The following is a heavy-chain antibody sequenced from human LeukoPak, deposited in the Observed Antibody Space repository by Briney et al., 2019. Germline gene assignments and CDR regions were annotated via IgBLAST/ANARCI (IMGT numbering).Heavy chain of an antibody. J-gene: IGHJ4*02. CDR1: GGSISSYY. D-gene: IGHD1-26*01. CDR3: ASAWDPLDY. Sequence: SETLSLTCTVSGGSISSYYWNWIRQPPGKGLEWIGYIYYSGSTNYNPSLKSRVTISVDTSRNQFSLKLSSVTAADTAVYYCASAWDPLDYWGQGTLVTVFS. V-gene: IGHV4-59*01. CDR2: IYYSGST.